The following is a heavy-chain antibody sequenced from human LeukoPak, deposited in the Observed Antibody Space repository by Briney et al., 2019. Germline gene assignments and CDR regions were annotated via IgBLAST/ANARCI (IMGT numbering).Heavy chain of an antibody. CDR3: AKRDPTGYSDY. Sequence: GGSLRLSCAASGFTFSNYALSWVRRAPGKGLQWVSTISDSGGTIYYADSVKGRFTISRDNSKNTLSLQMNSLRVEDTAVYYCAKRDPTGYSDYWGQGTLVTVSS. CDR1: GFTFSNYA. CDR2: ISDSGGTI. D-gene: IGHD3-9*01. J-gene: IGHJ4*02. V-gene: IGHV3-23*01.